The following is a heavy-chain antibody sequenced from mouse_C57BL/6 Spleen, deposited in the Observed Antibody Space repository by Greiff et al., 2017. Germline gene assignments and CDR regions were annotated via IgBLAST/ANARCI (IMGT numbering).Heavy chain of an antibody. V-gene: IGHV1-58*01. Sequence: EVQLQQSGAELVRPGSSVKMSCKTSGYTFTSYGINWVKQRPGQGLEWIGYIYIGNGYTEYNEKFKGKATLTSDTSSSTAYMQLSSLTSEDSAIYCCARGNYGNDENYAMDYWGQGTSVTVAS. J-gene: IGHJ4*01. CDR3: ARGNYGNDENYAMDY. D-gene: IGHD2-2*01. CDR2: IYIGNGYT. CDR1: GYTFTSYG.